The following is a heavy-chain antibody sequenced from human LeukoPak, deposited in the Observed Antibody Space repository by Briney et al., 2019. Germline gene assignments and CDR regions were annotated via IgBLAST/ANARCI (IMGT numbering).Heavy chain of an antibody. CDR3: ARHVGAVALDF. J-gene: IGHJ4*02. D-gene: IGHD6-19*01. V-gene: IGHV5-51*01. CDR2: IYPGHSET. CDR1: GYRFTSYW. Sequence: GESLKISCKGSGYRFTSYWIGWVRQMAGKGLEWMGIIYPGHSETRYSPSFQGQVTISADKSISTAYLQWSSLKASDTAMYYCARHVGAVALDFWGQGTLVTVSS.